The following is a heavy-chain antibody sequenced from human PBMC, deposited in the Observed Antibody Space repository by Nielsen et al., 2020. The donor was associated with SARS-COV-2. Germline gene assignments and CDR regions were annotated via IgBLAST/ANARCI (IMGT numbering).Heavy chain of an antibody. CDR3: ARDRQGGLAGATVNWYFDL. CDR2: IIPIFGTA. CDR1: GGTFSSYA. D-gene: IGHD1-26*01. V-gene: IGHV1-69*13. J-gene: IGHJ2*01. Sequence: SVKVSCKASGGTFSSYAISWVRQAPGQGLEWMGGIIPIFGTANYAQKFQGRVTITADESTSTAYMELSSLRSEDTAVYYCARDRQGGLAGATVNWYFDLWGRGTLVTASS.